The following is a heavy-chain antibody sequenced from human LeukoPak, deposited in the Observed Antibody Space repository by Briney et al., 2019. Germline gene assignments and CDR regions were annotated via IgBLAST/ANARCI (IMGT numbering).Heavy chain of an antibody. Sequence: GGSLRLSCVASGFTFSSYTMHWIRRAPGKGLEWVSSISGSNIFYADSVKGRFTVSRDNAKDSLYLQMNSLRAEDTAVYYCARALTTLTYEGYWGQGTLVTVSS. V-gene: IGHV3-21*01. CDR2: ISGSNI. D-gene: IGHD1-1*01. CDR3: ARALTTLTYEGY. CDR1: GFTFSSYT. J-gene: IGHJ4*02.